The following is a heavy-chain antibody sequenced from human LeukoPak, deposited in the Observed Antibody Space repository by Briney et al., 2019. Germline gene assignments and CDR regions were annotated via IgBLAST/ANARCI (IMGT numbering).Heavy chain of an antibody. V-gene: IGHV1-46*03. CDR2: INPSGGST. CDR1: GYTFTSYY. CDR3: ARKEGVYFDY. Sequence: ASVKVSCKASGYTFTSYYMHWVRQAPGQGLEWMGIINPSGGSTSYAQKFQGRVTVTRDTSTSTVYMELSSLKSEDTAVYYCARKEGVYFDYWGQGTLVTVSS. J-gene: IGHJ4*02.